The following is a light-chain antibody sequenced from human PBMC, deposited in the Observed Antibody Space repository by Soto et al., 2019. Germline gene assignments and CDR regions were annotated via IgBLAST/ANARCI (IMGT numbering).Light chain of an antibody. Sequence: EVVLTQSPGTLSLYPGERATLSCRASQSVRNNYLAWYQQKPGQSPKLLIFGSSDRATGIPDRFSGSGSGTDFTLTISRLEPEDFAVYYCQQYGSSPPYTFGQGTKLEIK. CDR3: QQYGSSPPYT. J-gene: IGKJ2*01. V-gene: IGKV3-20*01. CDR1: QSVRNNY. CDR2: GSS.